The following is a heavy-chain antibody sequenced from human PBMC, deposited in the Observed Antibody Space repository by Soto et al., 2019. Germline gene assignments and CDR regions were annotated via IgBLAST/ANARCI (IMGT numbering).Heavy chain of an antibody. Sequence: PPDTLSLTCAFYGPSFSSYFSPWIRHPPGNGLEWIGEINHRGSTNYNPSLKSRVTISVDTSKNQFSLKLSSVTAADTAVYYCARGHRQWVVRHGNWLDPWGQGTLVTVSS. D-gene: IGHD6-19*01. V-gene: IGHV4-34*01. CDR2: INHRGST. CDR3: ARGHRQWVVRHGNWLDP. J-gene: IGHJ5*02. CDR1: GPSFSSYF.